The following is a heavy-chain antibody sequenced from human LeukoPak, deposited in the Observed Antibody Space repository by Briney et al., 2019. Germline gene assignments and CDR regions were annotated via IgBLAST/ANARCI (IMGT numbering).Heavy chain of an antibody. CDR3: AREVKLLWFGELTYGMDV. D-gene: IGHD3-10*01. Sequence: ASVRVSCKASGYTFTSYAMHWVRQAPGQRLEWMGWINAGNGNTKYSQKFQGRVTITRDTSASTAYMELSSLRSEETAAYYCAREVKLLWFGELTYGMDVWGQGTTVTISS. V-gene: IGHV1-3*01. J-gene: IGHJ6*02. CDR1: GYTFTSYA. CDR2: INAGNGNT.